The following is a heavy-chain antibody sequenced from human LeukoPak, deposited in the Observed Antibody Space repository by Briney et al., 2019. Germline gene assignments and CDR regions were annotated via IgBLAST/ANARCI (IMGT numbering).Heavy chain of an antibody. D-gene: IGHD3-10*01. J-gene: IGHJ4*02. CDR2: IYSGGNT. Sequence: GGSLRLSCAASGFTVSSNYMSWVRQAPGKGLEWVSVIYSGGNTYYEDSVKGRFTISRDNSKNTLYLQMNRLRGEDTAVYYCVRDEGFHGSGSNWGQGTLVTVSS. CDR3: VRDEGFHGSGSN. V-gene: IGHV3-66*01. CDR1: GFTVSSNY.